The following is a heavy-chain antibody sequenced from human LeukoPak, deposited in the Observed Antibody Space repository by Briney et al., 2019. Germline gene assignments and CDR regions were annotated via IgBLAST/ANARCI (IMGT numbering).Heavy chain of an antibody. CDR3: ASNLYCSTSSCFTLDF. Sequence: RGSLRLSCAASGFTFGNAWMSWVRQSPGRGLEWVGRIKSKTDGGTADYAAPVKGRFTISRDDSQNTLFLQMHSLRTEDTAVYYCASNLYCSTSSCFTLDFWGRGTLVTVSS. CDR2: IKSKTDGGTA. CDR1: GFTFGNAW. J-gene: IGHJ4*02. D-gene: IGHD2-2*01. V-gene: IGHV3-15*01.